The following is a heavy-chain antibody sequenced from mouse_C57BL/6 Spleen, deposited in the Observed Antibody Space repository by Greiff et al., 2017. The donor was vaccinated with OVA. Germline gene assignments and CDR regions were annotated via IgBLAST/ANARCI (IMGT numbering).Heavy chain of an antibody. CDR1: GYTFTSYW. Sequence: QVQLQQPGAELVKPGASVTLSCKASGYTFTSYWMHWVKQRPGQGLEWIGMIHPNSGSTNYNEKFKSKATLTVDKSSSTAYMQLSSLTSEDSAVYYCARDYYGSSYRFDYWGQGTTLTVSS. V-gene: IGHV1-64*01. J-gene: IGHJ2*01. D-gene: IGHD1-1*01. CDR2: IHPNSGST. CDR3: ARDYYGSSYRFDY.